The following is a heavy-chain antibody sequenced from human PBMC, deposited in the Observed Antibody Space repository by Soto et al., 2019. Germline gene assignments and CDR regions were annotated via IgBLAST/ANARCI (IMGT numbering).Heavy chain of an antibody. CDR3: ARLGPTPFDY. CDR1: GFIFRSYT. Sequence: EVQLVESGGGLVQPGESLRLSCAASGFIFRSYTMNWVRQAPGKGLEWVSSINTSSITIRYADSVKGRFTISRDNAKNSLYLQMNSLRDEDTAVYYCARLGPTPFDYWGQGTLVTVSS. J-gene: IGHJ4*02. V-gene: IGHV3-48*02. CDR2: INTSSITI.